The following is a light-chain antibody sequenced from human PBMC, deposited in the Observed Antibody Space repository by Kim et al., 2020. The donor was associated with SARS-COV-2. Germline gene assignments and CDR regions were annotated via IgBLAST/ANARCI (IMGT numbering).Light chain of an antibody. CDR3: QNYYSVPFT. Sequence: DIQMTQSPSSLSASVGDRVTITCRASQGISDYLAWYQQKPGEVPEFLIYGASTLQSGVPSRFSGSGSGTEFTLTISSLQPEDVATYYCQNYYSVPFTFGPGTKVGIK. J-gene: IGKJ3*01. CDR1: QGISDY. CDR2: GAS. V-gene: IGKV1-27*01.